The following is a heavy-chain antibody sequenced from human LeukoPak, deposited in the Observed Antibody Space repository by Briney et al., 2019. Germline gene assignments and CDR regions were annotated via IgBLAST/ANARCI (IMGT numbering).Heavy chain of an antibody. D-gene: IGHD5-12*01. Sequence: GGSLRLSCAASGFTFSSFWMTWVRQAPGKGLEWVANIKEDGRETYYVDSVKGRFIISRDNAKNSLYLQMNSLRAEDTAVYYCASGRGDAFDIWGQGTMVTVSS. CDR1: GFTFSSFW. CDR3: ASGRGDAFDI. V-gene: IGHV3-7*01. CDR2: IKEDGRET. J-gene: IGHJ3*02.